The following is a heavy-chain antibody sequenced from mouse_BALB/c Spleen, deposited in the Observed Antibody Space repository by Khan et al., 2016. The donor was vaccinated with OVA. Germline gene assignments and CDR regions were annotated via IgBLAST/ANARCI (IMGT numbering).Heavy chain of an antibody. V-gene: IGHV3-2*02. CDR3: ARVYGGDFDY. CDR1: GYSITSDYA. J-gene: IGHJ2*01. D-gene: IGHD1-1*01. Sequence: VQLKQSGPGLVKPSQSLSLTCTVTGYSITSDYAWNWIRQFPGNKLEWMGFISYSGNTNYNPSLKSRISITRDTSKNQFFLQLNSVTTEDTATYYCARVYGGDFDYWDQGTTLAVS. CDR2: ISYSGNT.